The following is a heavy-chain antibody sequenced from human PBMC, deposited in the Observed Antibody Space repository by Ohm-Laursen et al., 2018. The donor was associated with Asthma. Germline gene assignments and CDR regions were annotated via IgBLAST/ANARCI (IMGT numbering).Heavy chain of an antibody. CDR3: PMSSSSYYSSGCWFDP. CDR1: GFTFSDYY. CDR2: ISSRCSTI. Sequence: SLRLSCAASGFTFSDYYMSWIRQAPGKGLEWVSYISSRCSTIYYADSVKGRFTISRDNAKNSLYLQMNSLRAEDTAVYYCPMSSSSYYSSGCWFDPWGQGSLVTVSS. J-gene: IGHJ5*02. V-gene: IGHV3-11*04. D-gene: IGHD2-2*01.